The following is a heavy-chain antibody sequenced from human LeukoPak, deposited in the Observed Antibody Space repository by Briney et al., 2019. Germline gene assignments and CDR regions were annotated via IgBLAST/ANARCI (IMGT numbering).Heavy chain of an antibody. D-gene: IGHD1-14*01. CDR2: INADGSTA. Sequence: PGGSLRLSCAASGFTFGNSWVHWVRQAPEKGLLCVSLINADGSTATYADSVKGRFTISRDNARYTLSLQMNSLTIEDTAVYYCVVVVEPPDSDGFDVWGQGTMITVSS. CDR3: VVVVEPPDSDGFDV. J-gene: IGHJ3*01. V-gene: IGHV3-74*01. CDR1: GFTFGNSW.